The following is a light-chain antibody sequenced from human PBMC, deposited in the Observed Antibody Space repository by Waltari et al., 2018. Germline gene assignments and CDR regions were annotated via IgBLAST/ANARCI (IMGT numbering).Light chain of an antibody. V-gene: IGLV2-14*03. J-gene: IGLJ2*01. CDR1: SSDVGGYNY. Sequence: QSALTQPASVSGSPGQSTTTPCTGTSSDVGGYNYVSWYQQHPGKAPKLIIFDVSNRPSGVSSRFSGSKSGNTASLTISGLQAQDEADYYCSSYISSDTLELFGGGTSLTVL. CDR2: DVS. CDR3: SSYISSDTLEL.